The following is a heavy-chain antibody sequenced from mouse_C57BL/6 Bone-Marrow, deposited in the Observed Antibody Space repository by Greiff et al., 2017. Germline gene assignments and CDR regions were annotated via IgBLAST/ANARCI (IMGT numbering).Heavy chain of an antibody. V-gene: IGHV14-4*01. CDR1: GFNIKDDY. Sequence: EVQLQQSGAELVRPGASVKLSCTASGFNIKDDYMHWVKQRPEQGLEWIGWIDPENGDTEYASKFQGKATITADTSSNTAYLQLSSLTSEDAAVYDCTALLLRWPAMDYWGQGTSVTVSA. CDR3: TALLLRWPAMDY. D-gene: IGHD1-1*01. CDR2: IDPENGDT. J-gene: IGHJ4*01.